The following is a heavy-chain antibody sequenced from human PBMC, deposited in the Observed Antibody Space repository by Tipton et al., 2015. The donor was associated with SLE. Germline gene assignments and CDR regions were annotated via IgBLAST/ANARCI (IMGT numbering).Heavy chain of an antibody. J-gene: IGHJ6*03. CDR3: AREGIAAAVGYYYYMDV. V-gene: IGHV3-21*01. Sequence: GSLRLSCAASGFTFSSYSMNWVRQAPGKGLEWVSSISSSSSYIYYADSVKGRFTISRDNAKNSLYLQMNSLRAEDTAVYYCAREGIAAAVGYYYYMDVWGKGTTVTVSS. D-gene: IGHD6-13*01. CDR1: GFTFSSYS. CDR2: ISSSSSYI.